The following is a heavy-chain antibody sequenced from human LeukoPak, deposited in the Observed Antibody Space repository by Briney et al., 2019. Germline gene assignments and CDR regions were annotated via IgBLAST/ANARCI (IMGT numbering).Heavy chain of an antibody. D-gene: IGHD3-16*01. CDR1: GFTLSSYG. CDR3: ARDRGSKGDYVWGSAFDY. CDR2: IWYDGSNK. Sequence: GRSMRLSCAASGFTLSSYGMHWVRQVPGKGLEWVAAIWYDGSNKYYADSVKGRFTISRDNSKSTLYLQMNSLRAEDTAVYYCARDRGSKGDYVWGSAFDYWGQGTLVTVAS. V-gene: IGHV3-33*01. J-gene: IGHJ4*02.